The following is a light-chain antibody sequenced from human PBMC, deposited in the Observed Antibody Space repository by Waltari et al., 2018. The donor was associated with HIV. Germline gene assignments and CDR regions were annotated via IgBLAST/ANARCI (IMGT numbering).Light chain of an antibody. J-gene: IGLJ1*01. CDR1: SSNIGSNS. V-gene: IGLV1-47*01. Sequence: QSVLTQPPSASETPGQRVTISCSGSSSNIGSNSLYWYQNLPGTAPKLLIYRNNQRPSGVPYRFSGSKSGTSASLAISGLRSEDEADYYCAAWGDSLTSFVFGTGTKVTVL. CDR3: AAWGDSLTSFV. CDR2: RNN.